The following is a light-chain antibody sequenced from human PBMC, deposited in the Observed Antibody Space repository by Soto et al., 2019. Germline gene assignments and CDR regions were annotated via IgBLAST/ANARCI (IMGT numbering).Light chain of an antibody. CDR2: DDS. CDR3: RVWDTGNDHVV. Sequence: SYELTQPPSVSVAPGQTARITCGGNNIKSKSVHWYQQRPGQAPVLVVHDDSDRPSGIPERFSGSNSENTATLIITRVEAVDEADYYCRVWDTGNDHVVFGGGTKVTVL. CDR1: NIKSKS. V-gene: IGLV3-21*02. J-gene: IGLJ2*01.